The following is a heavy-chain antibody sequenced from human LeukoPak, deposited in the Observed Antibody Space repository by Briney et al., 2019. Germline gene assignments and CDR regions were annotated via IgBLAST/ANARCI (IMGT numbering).Heavy chain of an antibody. Sequence: SETLSLTCTVSGGSISSYYWSWIRQAPGKGLEWIGNIYYSGSTNYNPSLKSRVTVSVDTSKNQFSLKLSSVTAADTAVYYCARLRALADTPDWFDPWGQGTLVTVSS. CDR1: GGSISSYY. J-gene: IGHJ5*02. V-gene: IGHV4-59*08. CDR2: IYYSGST. CDR3: ARLRALADTPDWFDP. D-gene: IGHD6-19*01.